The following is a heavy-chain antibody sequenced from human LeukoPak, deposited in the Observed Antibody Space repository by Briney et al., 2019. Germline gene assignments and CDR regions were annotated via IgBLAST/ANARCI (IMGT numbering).Heavy chain of an antibody. J-gene: IGHJ4*02. Sequence: SGGSLRLSCAASGFTFSSYGMHWVRQAPGKGLEWVAVISYDGSNKYYADSVKGRFTISRDNSKNTLYLQMNSLRAEDTAVYYCAKDLVVVPVAIVAGSGFFDYWGQGTLVTVSS. CDR3: AKDLVVVPVAIVAGSGFFDY. CDR2: ISYDGSNK. CDR1: GFTFSSYG. V-gene: IGHV3-30*18. D-gene: IGHD2-2*02.